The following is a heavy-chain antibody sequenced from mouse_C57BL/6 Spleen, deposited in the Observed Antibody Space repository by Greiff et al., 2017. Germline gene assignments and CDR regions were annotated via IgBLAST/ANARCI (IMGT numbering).Heavy chain of an antibody. CDR2: ISSGSSTI. CDR1: GFTFSDYG. J-gene: IGHJ3*01. Sequence: EVKLVESGGGLVKPGGSLKLSCAASGFTFSDYGMHWVRQAPEKGLEWVAYISSGSSTIYYADTVKGRFTISRDNAKNTLFLQMTSLSSEDTAMCYCARNGGYYPFAYWGQGTLVTVSA. D-gene: IGHD2-3*01. V-gene: IGHV5-17*01. CDR3: ARNGGYYPFAY.